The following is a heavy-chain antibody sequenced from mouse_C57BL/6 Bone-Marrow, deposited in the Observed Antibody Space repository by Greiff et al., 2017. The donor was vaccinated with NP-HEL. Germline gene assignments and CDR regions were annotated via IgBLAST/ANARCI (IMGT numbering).Heavy chain of an antibody. D-gene: IGHD1-3*01. J-gene: IGHJ1*03. CDR1: GYTFTDYY. CDR2: INPNNGGT. CDR3: AINSIYWYFDV. Sequence: EVQLHQSGPELVKPGASVKISCKASGYTFTDYYMNWVKQSHGKSLEWIGDINPNNGGTSYNQKFKGKATLTVDKSSSTAYMELRSLTSEDSAIYYCAINSIYWYFDVWGTWTTVTVSS. V-gene: IGHV1-26*01.